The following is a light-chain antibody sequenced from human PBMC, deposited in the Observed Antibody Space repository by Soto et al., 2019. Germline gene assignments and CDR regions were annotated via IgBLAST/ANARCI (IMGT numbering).Light chain of an antibody. CDR1: QILLHSNGYNY. J-gene: IGKJ5*01. CDR2: LGS. V-gene: IGKV2-28*01. CDR3: MQALQTPYT. Sequence: DIVMTQSPLSLPVTPGEPSSISCRSSQILLHSNGYNYLDWYLQKPGQSPQLLIYLGSNRASGVPDRFSGRGSGTDFTLKISRVEAEDVGVYYCMQALQTPYTFGQGTRLEIK.